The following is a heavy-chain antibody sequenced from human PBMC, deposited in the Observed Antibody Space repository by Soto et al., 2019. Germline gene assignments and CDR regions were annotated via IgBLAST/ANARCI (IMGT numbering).Heavy chain of an antibody. Sequence: GGSLRLSCAASGFTFDDYAMHWVRQAPGKGLEWVSGISWNSGSIGYADSVKGRFTISRDNAKNSLYLQMNSLRAEDTALYYCESGPQPGDYGNWFDPWGQGTLVTVSS. CDR1: GFTFDDYA. CDR3: ESGPQPGDYGNWFDP. D-gene: IGHD4-17*01. V-gene: IGHV3-9*01. J-gene: IGHJ5*02. CDR2: ISWNSGSI.